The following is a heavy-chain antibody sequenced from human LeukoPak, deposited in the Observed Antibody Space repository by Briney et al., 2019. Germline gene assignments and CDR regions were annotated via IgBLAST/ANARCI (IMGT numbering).Heavy chain of an antibody. V-gene: IGHV1-2*02. CDR3: ARADSSSWYNDARYDY. CDR1: GYTFTGYY. J-gene: IGHJ4*02. CDR2: INPNSGGT. D-gene: IGHD6-13*01. Sequence: GASVKVSCKASGYTFTGYYMHWVRQAPGQGLEWMGWINPNSGGTNYAQKFQGRVTMTRDTSTSTAYMELSRLRSDDTAVFYCARADSSSWYNDARYDYWGQGTLVTVSS.